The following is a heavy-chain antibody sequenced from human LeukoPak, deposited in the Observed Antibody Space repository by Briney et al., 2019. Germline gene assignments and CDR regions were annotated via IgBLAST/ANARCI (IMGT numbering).Heavy chain of an antibody. Sequence: GASVKVSCKASGYTFTSYDINWVRQATGQGLEWTGWMNPNSGNTGYAQKFQGRVTITRNTSISTAYMELSSLRSEDTAVYYCARGGNWNLLVNWFDPWGQGTLVTVSS. D-gene: IGHD1-7*01. CDR2: MNPNSGNT. J-gene: IGHJ5*02. CDR1: GYTFTSYD. V-gene: IGHV1-8*03. CDR3: ARGGNWNLLVNWFDP.